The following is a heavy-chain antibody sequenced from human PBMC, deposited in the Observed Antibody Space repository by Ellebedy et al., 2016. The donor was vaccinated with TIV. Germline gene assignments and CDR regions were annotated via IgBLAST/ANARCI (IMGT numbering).Heavy chain of an antibody. Sequence: MPSETLSLTCAVSGASISSDKWWTWVRQPPGKGLEWIGETHPTKSCNYNPSLKSRVTMSVDKSKNQFSLNLNSVTAADTAVYYCARGGNWQFDYWGQGTLVTVSS. D-gene: IGHD1-1*01. J-gene: IGHJ4*02. CDR2: THPTKSC. CDR3: ARGGNWQFDY. CDR1: GASISSDKW. V-gene: IGHV4-4*02.